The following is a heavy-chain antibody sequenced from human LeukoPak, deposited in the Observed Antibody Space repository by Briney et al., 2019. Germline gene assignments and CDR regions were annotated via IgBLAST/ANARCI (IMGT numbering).Heavy chain of an antibody. CDR1: GFSFISYW. CDR2: IKQEGTEE. Sequence: GGSLRLSCAASGFSFISYWMGWVRQAPGKGLEWVANIKQEGTEEQYADSVRGRFTISRDSARKSMALQMNSLRTEDTALYYCARVRAVVVAATPEGFDYWGQGTLVTVSS. J-gene: IGHJ4*02. CDR3: ARVRAVVVAATPEGFDY. D-gene: IGHD2-15*01. V-gene: IGHV3-7*01.